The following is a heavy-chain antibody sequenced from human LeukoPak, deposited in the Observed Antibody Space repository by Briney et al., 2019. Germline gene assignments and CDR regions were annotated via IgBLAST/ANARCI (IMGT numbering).Heavy chain of an antibody. J-gene: IGHJ4*02. CDR3: ARDVAVAGREYYFDY. CDR1: GFTFSNYE. CDR2: FSGNGNTI. V-gene: IGHV3-48*03. Sequence: GGSLRLSCAASGFTFSNYEMNWVRQAPGKGLEWLSYFSGNGNTIYYADSVKGRFTISRDNAKNSLYLQMNSLRAEDTAVYYCARDVAVAGREYYFDYWGQGTLVTVSS. D-gene: IGHD6-19*01.